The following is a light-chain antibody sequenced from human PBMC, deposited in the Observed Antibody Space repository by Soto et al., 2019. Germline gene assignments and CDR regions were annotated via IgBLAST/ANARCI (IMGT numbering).Light chain of an antibody. J-gene: IGKJ5*01. V-gene: IGKV1-39*01. CDR1: QSISSY. Sequence: DIQMTQSPSSLSASVGDRVTITCRASQSISSYFNWYQQKPGKAPKLLIYAASSLQSGVPSRFSGSGSGTDFTLTISSLQPEDFATYYCQQANSFPITFGQGTRLDIK. CDR3: QQANSFPIT. CDR2: AAS.